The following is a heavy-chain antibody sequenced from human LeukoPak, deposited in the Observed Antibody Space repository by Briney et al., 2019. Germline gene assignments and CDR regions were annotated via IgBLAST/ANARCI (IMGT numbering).Heavy chain of an antibody. Sequence: PSETLSLTCTVSGDSVSSGNYYLSWIRQPPGKGLDWITYMSPSGTTKYNPSLKSRVTTSVDTSRTQFSLRLSSVTAADTAVYYCARGQDDRSGTLDYWGQGILVTVSS. D-gene: IGHD3-22*01. CDR2: MSPSGTT. V-gene: IGHV4-61*01. CDR1: GDSVSSGNYY. J-gene: IGHJ4*02. CDR3: ARGQDDRSGTLDY.